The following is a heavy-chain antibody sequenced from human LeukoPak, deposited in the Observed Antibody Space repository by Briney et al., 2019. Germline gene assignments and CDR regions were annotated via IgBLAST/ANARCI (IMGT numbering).Heavy chain of an antibody. CDR3: ARSSSSWN. J-gene: IGHJ4*02. CDR2: IYTSGST. CDR1: GGSISSGSYY. D-gene: IGHD6-13*01. V-gene: IGHV4-61*02. Sequence: PWETLSLTCTVSGGSISSGSYYWSWIRQPAGKGLEWIGRIYTSGSTNYNPSLKSRVTISVDTSKNQFSLKLSSVTAADTAVYYCARSSSSWNWGQGTLVTVSS.